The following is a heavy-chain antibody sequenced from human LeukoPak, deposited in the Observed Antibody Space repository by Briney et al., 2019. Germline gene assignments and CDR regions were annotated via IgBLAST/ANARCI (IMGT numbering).Heavy chain of an antibody. CDR3: AKETLERRFAFDI. CDR1: GFIFNHYA. CDR2: ITGDGYT. D-gene: IGHD1-1*01. V-gene: IGHV3-23*01. J-gene: IGHJ3*02. Sequence: GGSLRLSCAASGFIFNHYAMSWVRQAPGKGLEWVSSITGDGYTFYADSVKGQFTISRDNSKNTLYLQMSSLRAEDTAIYYCAKETLERRFAFDIWGQGTKVSVSS.